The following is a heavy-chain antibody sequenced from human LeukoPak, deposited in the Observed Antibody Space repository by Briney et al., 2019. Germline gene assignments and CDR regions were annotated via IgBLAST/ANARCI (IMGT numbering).Heavy chain of an antibody. Sequence: SETLSLTCAVYGGSFSGYYWSWIRQPPGKGLEWIGVINHSGSTNYNPSLKSRVTISVDTSKNQFSLKLSSVTAADTAVYYCARGRDIVVVPAAKNYFDYWGQGTLVTVSS. V-gene: IGHV4-34*01. J-gene: IGHJ4*02. D-gene: IGHD2-2*01. CDR1: GGSFSGYY. CDR2: INHSGST. CDR3: ARGRDIVVVPAAKNYFDY.